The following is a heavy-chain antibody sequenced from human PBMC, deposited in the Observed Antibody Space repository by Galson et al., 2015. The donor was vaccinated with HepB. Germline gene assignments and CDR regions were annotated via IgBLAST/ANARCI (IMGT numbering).Heavy chain of an antibody. CDR1: GYTFTSYA. D-gene: IGHD6-13*01. J-gene: IGHJ6*02. V-gene: IGHV1-3*01. Sequence: SVKVSCKASGYTFTSYAMHWVRQAPGQRLEWMGWINAGNGNTKYSQKFQGRVTITRDTSASTAYMELSSLRSEDTAVYYCASRSSWSAYYYYGMDVWGQGTTVTVSS. CDR2: INAGNGNT. CDR3: ASRSSWSAYYYYGMDV.